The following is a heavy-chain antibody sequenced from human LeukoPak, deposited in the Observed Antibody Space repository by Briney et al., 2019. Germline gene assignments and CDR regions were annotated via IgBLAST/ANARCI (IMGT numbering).Heavy chain of an antibody. D-gene: IGHD6-6*01. Sequence: SETLSLTCTVSGGSISSDYWTWIRQPPGKGLEWIGYIYYSGGTNYSPSLRSRVTISVDTSKNQFSLKLTSVTAADTAVYYCARRRSGSSSEFDPWGQGTLVTVPS. J-gene: IGHJ5*02. V-gene: IGHV4-59*08. CDR1: GGSISSDY. CDR3: ARRRSGSSSEFDP. CDR2: IYYSGGT.